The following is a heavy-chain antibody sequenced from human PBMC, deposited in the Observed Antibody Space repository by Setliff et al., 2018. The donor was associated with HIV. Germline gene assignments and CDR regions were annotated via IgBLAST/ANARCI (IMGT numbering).Heavy chain of an antibody. D-gene: IGHD5-12*01. Sequence: SETLSLTCSVSGASIGSHYWSWIRQPPGKGLEWIGSISNSGIAYYNPYSPSLKSRITITLATSKNQFSLPLSPVTAADTAVYYCARGGIYPHFFDYWGQGTLVTVSS. CDR1: GASIGSHY. V-gene: IGHV4-4*08. CDR2: ISNSGIA. J-gene: IGHJ4*02. CDR3: ARGGIYPHFFDY.